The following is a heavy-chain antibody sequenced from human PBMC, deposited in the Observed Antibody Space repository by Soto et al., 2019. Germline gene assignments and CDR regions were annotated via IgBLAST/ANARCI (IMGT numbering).Heavy chain of an antibody. CDR3: LRGASRYGNFDY. Sequence: GGSLRLSCGASGFTLSDHWMHWVRQRPGKGLVWVSRIYTTTNYADSVKGRFIISRDNAKNTLYLQMNGLRDEDTAVYYCLRGASRYGNFDYWGRGILVTVSS. V-gene: IGHV3-74*01. CDR1: GFTLSDHW. J-gene: IGHJ4*02. D-gene: IGHD5-12*01. CDR2: IYTTT.